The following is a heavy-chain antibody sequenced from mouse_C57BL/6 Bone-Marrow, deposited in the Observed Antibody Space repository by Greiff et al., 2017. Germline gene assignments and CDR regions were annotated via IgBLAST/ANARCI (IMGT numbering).Heavy chain of an antibody. CDR3: ASSTVYYAMDY. D-gene: IGHD1-1*01. J-gene: IGHJ4*01. CDR1: GFTFSDYY. Sequence: EVKLVESGGGLVQPGGSLKLSCAASGFTFSDYYMYWVRQTPEKRLEWVAYISNGGGSTYYPDTVKGRFTISRDNAKNTLYLQMSRLKSEDTAMYYGASSTVYYAMDYWGQGTSVTVSS. V-gene: IGHV5-12*01. CDR2: ISNGGGST.